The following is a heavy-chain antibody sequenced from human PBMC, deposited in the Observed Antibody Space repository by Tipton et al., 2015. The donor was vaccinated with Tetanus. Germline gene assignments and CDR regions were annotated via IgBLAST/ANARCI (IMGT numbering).Heavy chain of an antibody. V-gene: IGHV4-61*01. J-gene: IGHJ4*02. CDR2: IYYSGST. CDR1: GGSVSSGSYY. D-gene: IGHD5-24*01. Sequence: LRLSCTVSGGSVSSGSYYWSWIRQPPGKGLEWIGYIYYSGSTNYNPSLKSRVTISVDTSKNQFSLKLSSVTAADTAVYYCARTDGYNFNFDYWGQGTLVTVSS. CDR3: ARTDGYNFNFDY.